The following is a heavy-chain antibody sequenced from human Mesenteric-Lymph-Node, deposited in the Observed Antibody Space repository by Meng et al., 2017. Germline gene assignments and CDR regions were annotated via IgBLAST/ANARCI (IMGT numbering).Heavy chain of an antibody. D-gene: IGHD3-3*01. V-gene: IGHV1-2*05. CDR3: ARGGTIFGVVIIRSGPRAYYYGMDV. J-gene: IGHJ6*02. Sequence: ASVKVSCKASGYTFTGYYMHWVRQAPGQGLEWMGRINPNSGGTNYAQKFQGRVTMTRDTSISTAYMELSRLRSDDTDVYYCARGGTIFGVVIIRSGPRAYYYGMDVWGQGTTVTVSS. CDR1: GYTFTGYY. CDR2: INPNSGGT.